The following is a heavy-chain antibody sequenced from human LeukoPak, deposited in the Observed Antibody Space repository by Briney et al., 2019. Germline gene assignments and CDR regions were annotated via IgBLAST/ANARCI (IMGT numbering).Heavy chain of an antibody. J-gene: IGHJ4*02. CDR2: ISYDGSNK. D-gene: IGHD6-13*01. Sequence: GGSLRLSCAASGLTFSSYAMHWVRQAPGKGLEWVAVISYDGSNKYYADSVKGRFTISRDNSKNTLYLQMNSLRAEDTAVYYCARERQQLGYFDYWGQGTPVTVSS. V-gene: IGHV3-30*04. CDR1: GLTFSSYA. CDR3: ARERQQLGYFDY.